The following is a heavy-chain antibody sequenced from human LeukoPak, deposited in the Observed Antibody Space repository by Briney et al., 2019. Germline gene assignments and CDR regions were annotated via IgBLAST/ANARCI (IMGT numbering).Heavy chain of an antibody. J-gene: IGHJ5*01. V-gene: IGHV3-23*01. CDR3: AKGDSYYDLLTCFDF. D-gene: IGHD3-9*01. Sequence: GGSLRLSCVASGFDFGSYGMSWVRQSPGRGLEWVATFSGSSTLTYYADSVKGRFTISRDNSKKTLFLQMNSLRDDDTAVYYCAKGDSYYDLLTCFDFWGPGTLVTVSS. CDR1: GFDFGSYG. CDR2: FSGSSTLT.